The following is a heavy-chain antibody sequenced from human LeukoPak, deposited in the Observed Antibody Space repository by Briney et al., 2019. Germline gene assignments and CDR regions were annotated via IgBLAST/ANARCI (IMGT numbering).Heavy chain of an antibody. CDR2: IYHSGST. Sequence: SETLSLTCTVSGYSNSSGYYWGWIRQPPGKGLEWIGSIYHSGSTYYNPSLKSRVTISVDTSKNQFSLKLSSVTAADTAVYYCANMLNYWGQGTLVTVSS. CDR3: ANMLNY. D-gene: IGHD2-8*01. V-gene: IGHV4-38-2*02. CDR1: GYSNSSGYY. J-gene: IGHJ4*02.